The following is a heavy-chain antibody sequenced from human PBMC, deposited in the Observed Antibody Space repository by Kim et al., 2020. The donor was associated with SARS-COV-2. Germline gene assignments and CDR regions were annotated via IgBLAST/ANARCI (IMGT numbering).Heavy chain of an antibody. V-gene: IGHV3-33*03. Sequence: GGSLRLSCAASGFIFSGYGMNWVRQAPGKGLEWVAVIWNDGRHQYYANSVKGRFTISRDKSKNTVYLQMNSLRVEDTAVYYCAKCQRGPTTYPVADSWGQGALLSVAS. J-gene: IGHJ5*01. CDR1: GFIFSGYG. CDR2: IWNDGRHQ. CDR3: AKCQRGPTTYPVADS. D-gene: IGHD1-1*01.